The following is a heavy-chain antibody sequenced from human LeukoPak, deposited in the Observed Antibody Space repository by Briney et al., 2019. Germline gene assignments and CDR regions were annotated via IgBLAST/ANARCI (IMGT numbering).Heavy chain of an antibody. CDR1: GFXFSSYA. D-gene: IGHD5-24*01. CDR3: AIWRDGYSTYNFDY. Sequence: PGGSLRLSCAASGFXFSSYAMSWVRQAPGKGLGWVSSISGSGGSTYYADSVKGRFTISRDNSKNTLYLQMNSLRAEDTAVYSCAIWRDGYSTYNFDYWAQGTLVTVSS. CDR2: ISGSGGST. V-gene: IGHV3-23*01. J-gene: IGHJ4*02.